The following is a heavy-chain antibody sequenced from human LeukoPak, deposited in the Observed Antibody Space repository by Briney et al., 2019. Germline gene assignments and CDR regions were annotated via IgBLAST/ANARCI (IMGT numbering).Heavy chain of an antibody. CDR1: GGSISSSNW. Sequence: PSETLSLTCAVSGGSISSSNWWSWVRQPPGKGLEWIGEINHSGSTNYNPSLKSRVTISVDTSKNKLSLKLSSVTAADTAVYYCARWVEPNYYYYGMDVWGQGTTVTVSS. V-gene: IGHV4-4*02. D-gene: IGHD1-1*01. CDR3: ARWVEPNYYYYGMDV. J-gene: IGHJ6*02. CDR2: INHSGST.